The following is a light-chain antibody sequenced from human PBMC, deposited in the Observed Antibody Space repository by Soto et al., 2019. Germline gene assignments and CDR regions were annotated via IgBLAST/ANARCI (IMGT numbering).Light chain of an antibody. Sequence: DILLTQSPATLSLSPGERATLSCRASQSFSGYLAWYQQKPGQAPRLLIYDASKRATGIPARFSGRGSGTDFTLTISSLEPEDFAVYYCQQRSNWPPVITFGPGTRLEIK. CDR2: DAS. CDR1: QSFSGY. J-gene: IGKJ5*01. CDR3: QQRSNWPPVIT. V-gene: IGKV3-11*01.